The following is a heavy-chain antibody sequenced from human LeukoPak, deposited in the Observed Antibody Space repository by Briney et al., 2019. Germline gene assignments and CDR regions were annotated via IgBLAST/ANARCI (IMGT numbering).Heavy chain of an antibody. Sequence: NPSETLSLTCTVSGGSISSSSYYWGWIRQPPGKGLEWIGSIYYSGSTYYNPSLKSRVTISVDTSKNQFSLKLSSVTAADTAVYYCASYYYYDSSGYLGYDAFDIWGQGTMVTVSS. CDR2: IYYSGST. CDR1: GGSISSSSYY. J-gene: IGHJ3*02. D-gene: IGHD3-22*01. CDR3: ASYYYYDSSGYLGYDAFDI. V-gene: IGHV4-39*07.